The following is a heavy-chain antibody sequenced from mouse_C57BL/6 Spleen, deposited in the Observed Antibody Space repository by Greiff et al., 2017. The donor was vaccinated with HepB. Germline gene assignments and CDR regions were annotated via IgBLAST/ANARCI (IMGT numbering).Heavy chain of an antibody. Sequence: QVQLQQPGAELVKPGASVKLSCKASGYTFTSYWMHWVKQRPGQGLEWIGMIHPNSGSTNYNEKFKSKATLTVDKSSSTVYMQLSSLTSEDSAVYYCARSENGYGGGYWGQGTTLTVSS. CDR1: GYTFTSYW. D-gene: IGHD2-2*01. CDR2: IHPNSGST. CDR3: ARSENGYGGGY. V-gene: IGHV1-64*01. J-gene: IGHJ2*01.